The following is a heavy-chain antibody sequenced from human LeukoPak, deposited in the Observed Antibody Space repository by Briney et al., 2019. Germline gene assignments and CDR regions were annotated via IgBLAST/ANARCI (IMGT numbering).Heavy chain of an antibody. J-gene: IGHJ4*02. V-gene: IGHV3-21*01. D-gene: IGHD6-19*01. CDR1: GFTFSSYS. CDR3: ARMDSSGFRVRGFY. CDR2: ISSSSYL. Sequence: GGSLTLSCAASGFTFSSYSMNWVRQAPGQGLEWVSSISSSSYLYYADSVKGRFTISRDNAKNSLYLQMNSLRAEDTAVYYCARMDSSGFRVRGFYWGQGTLVTVSS.